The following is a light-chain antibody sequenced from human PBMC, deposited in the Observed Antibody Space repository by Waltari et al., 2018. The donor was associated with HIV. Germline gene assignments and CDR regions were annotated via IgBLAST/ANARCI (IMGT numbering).Light chain of an antibody. CDR1: SSDVDGYNY. V-gene: IGLV2-14*01. CDR2: DVS. CDR3: SSYTSTYV. Sequence: QSALTQPASVSGSPGQSITISCTGTSSDVDGYNYVSWYQQHPGKAPKLMIYDVSNRPSGVSNRFSGSKSGNTASLTISGLQAEDEADYYCSSYTSTYVFGTGTKVTVL. J-gene: IGLJ1*01.